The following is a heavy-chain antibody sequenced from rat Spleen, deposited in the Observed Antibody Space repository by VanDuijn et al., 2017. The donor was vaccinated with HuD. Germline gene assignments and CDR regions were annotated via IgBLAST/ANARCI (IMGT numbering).Heavy chain of an antibody. CDR1: GFTFSDYY. D-gene: IGHD1-12*02. J-gene: IGHJ3*01. CDR2: ISYDGGNT. Sequence: EVRLVESGGGLVQPGRSLKLSCAASGFTFSDYYMAWVRQAPTKGLEWVASISYDGGNTYYRDSVKGRFTISRDNTKSTLYLQMDSLRSEDTATYYCTTGDGSHYYDWFTYWGQGTLVTVSS. V-gene: IGHV5-20*01. CDR3: TTGDGSHYYDWFTY.